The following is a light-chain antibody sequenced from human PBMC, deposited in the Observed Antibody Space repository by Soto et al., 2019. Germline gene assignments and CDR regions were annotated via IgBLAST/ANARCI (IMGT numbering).Light chain of an antibody. V-gene: IGKV1-39*01. CDR1: QSIVSY. Sequence: DIQMTQSPSSLSVSVGDRVTITCRASQSIVSYLNWYQQKLGKAPKLLIYTASNLQRGVPSRFSGSGSGTDFTLTISNLQPEDFATYYCQQSYSTPRTFGHGTKLEIK. CDR3: QQSYSTPRT. J-gene: IGKJ2*02. CDR2: TAS.